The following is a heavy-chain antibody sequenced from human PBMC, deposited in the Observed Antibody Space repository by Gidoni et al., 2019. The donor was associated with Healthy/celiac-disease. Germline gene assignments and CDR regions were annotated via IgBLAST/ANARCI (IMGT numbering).Heavy chain of an antibody. J-gene: IGHJ6*02. V-gene: IGHV1-18*01. CDR3: ARDASYYDFWSGYYTGGGNYYYGMDV. CDR2: ISAYNGNT. CDR1: GYTFTSYG. Sequence: QVQLVQSGAEVKQPGASVKVSCKASGYTFTSYGISWVRQAPGQGLEWMGWISAYNGNTNYAQKLQGRVTMTTDTSTSTAYMELRSLRSDDTAVYYCARDASYYDFWSGYYTGGGNYYYGMDVWGQGTTVTVSS. D-gene: IGHD3-3*01.